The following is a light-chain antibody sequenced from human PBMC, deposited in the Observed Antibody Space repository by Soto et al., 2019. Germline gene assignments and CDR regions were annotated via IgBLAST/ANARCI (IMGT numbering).Light chain of an antibody. CDR2: GAS. J-gene: IGKJ1*01. V-gene: IGKV3-15*01. Sequence: EIVMTQSPATLSVSPGDRATLSCRASQSINNNLAWYQQNPGQAPRLLIYGASTRATGIPARFSGSGSGTEFTLTISSLQSEDSAVYYCQQNLGVHTFGQGTKVDIK. CDR3: QQNLGVHT. CDR1: QSINNN.